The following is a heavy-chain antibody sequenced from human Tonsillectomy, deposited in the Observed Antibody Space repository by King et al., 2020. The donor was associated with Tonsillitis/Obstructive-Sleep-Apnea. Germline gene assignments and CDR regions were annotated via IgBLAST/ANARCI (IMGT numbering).Heavy chain of an antibody. Sequence: VQLVESGGGLVQPGGSLRLSCAASGFTLSSYWMSWVRQAPGKGLEWVANIKQGGNEKYYVDSVKGRFTISRDNTKNSLYLQMNSLRAEDAAVYYCARVRRKEVWSLDHWGQGTLVTVSS. J-gene: IGHJ4*02. CDR2: IKQGGNEK. D-gene: IGHD3-10*01. CDR1: GFTLSSYW. V-gene: IGHV3-7*03. CDR3: ARVRRKEVWSLDH.